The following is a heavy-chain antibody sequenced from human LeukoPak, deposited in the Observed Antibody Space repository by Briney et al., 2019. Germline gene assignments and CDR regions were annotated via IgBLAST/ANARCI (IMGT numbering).Heavy chain of an antibody. Sequence: ASVKVSCKASGYTFTGYYMHWVRQAPGQGLEWMGWINPNSGGTNYAQKFQGWVTMTRDTSISTAYMELSRLRSDDTAVYYCVSSWLDYYGMDVWGQGTTVTVSS. J-gene: IGHJ6*02. CDR1: GYTFTGYY. CDR3: VSSWLDYYGMDV. V-gene: IGHV1-2*04. CDR2: INPNSGGT. D-gene: IGHD6-19*01.